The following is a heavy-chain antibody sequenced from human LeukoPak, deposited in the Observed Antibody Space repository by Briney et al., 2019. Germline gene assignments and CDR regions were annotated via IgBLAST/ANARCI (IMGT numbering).Heavy chain of an antibody. CDR1: GGTFRRHG. D-gene: IGHD3-16*01. V-gene: IGHV1-69*05. J-gene: IGHJ3*01. CDR3: ASGPIASHALGPGFVFDF. CDR2: NVPLKGIE. Sequence: ASVKVSCKACGGTFRRHGISWVRQAPGQGLEWMGGNVPLKGIENYAQKFQGRVTITTDESTSTTYMELSSLRSEDTAVYFCASGPIASHALGPGFVFDFWGQGTMVSVSS.